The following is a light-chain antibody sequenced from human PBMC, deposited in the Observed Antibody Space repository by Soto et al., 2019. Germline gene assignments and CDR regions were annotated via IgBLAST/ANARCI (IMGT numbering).Light chain of an antibody. CDR3: QQYENWPRT. V-gene: IGKV3-15*01. CDR1: QSVNSD. CDR2: GAS. Sequence: ETVMTQSPATLSVSPGEGATLSCRASQSVNSDLAWYQQKPGQAPRLLIYGASTRDTGISTRFSGSGSGTEFTLTISSLQSEDFEVYYCQQYENWPRTLGQGTKVDIK. J-gene: IGKJ1*01.